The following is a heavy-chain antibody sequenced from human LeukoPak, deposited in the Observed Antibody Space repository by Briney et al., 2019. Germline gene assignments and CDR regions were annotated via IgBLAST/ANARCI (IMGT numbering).Heavy chain of an antibody. CDR3: ATEVTAIDY. J-gene: IGHJ4*02. D-gene: IGHD2-21*02. Sequence: PGGSLRLSCAASGFTFSSYSMNWVRQAPGKGLEWVSSISSSSSYIYYADSVKGRFTITRDNAKNSLYLQMNSLRAEDTAVYYCATEVTAIDYWGQGTLVTVSS. V-gene: IGHV3-21*01. CDR1: GFTFSSYS. CDR2: ISSSSSYI.